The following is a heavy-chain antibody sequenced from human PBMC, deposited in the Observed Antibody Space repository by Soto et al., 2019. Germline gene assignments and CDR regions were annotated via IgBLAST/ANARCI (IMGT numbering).Heavy chain of an antibody. CDR1: GGSFSGYY. D-gene: IGHD6-13*01. J-gene: IGHJ5*02. V-gene: IGHV4-34*01. Sequence: SETLSLTCAVYGGSFSGYYWSWIRQPPGKGLEWIGEINHSGSTNYNPPLKSRVTISVDTSKNQFSLKLSSVTAADTAVYYCARLISSSSWYLWWEKHFVVDPWGQGTLVTVSS. CDR2: INHSGST. CDR3: ARLISSSSWYLWWEKHFVVDP.